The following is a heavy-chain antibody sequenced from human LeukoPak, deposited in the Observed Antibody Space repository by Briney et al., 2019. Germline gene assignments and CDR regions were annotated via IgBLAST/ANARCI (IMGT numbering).Heavy chain of an antibody. CDR2: IYYSGST. CDR1: GGSISSYY. Sequence: SETLSLTCTVSGGSISSYYWSWIRQPPGKGLEWIGYIYYSGSTNYNPSLKSRVTISVDTSKNQFSLKLSSVTAADTAVYYCARGGGSYYHYFDYWGQGTLVTVPS. CDR3: ARGGGSYYHYFDY. D-gene: IGHD1-26*01. J-gene: IGHJ4*02. V-gene: IGHV4-59*01.